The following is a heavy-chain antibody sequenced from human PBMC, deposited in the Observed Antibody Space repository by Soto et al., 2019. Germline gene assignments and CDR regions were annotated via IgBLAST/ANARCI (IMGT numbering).Heavy chain of an antibody. Sequence: GGSLRLSCAASGFTFSSYGMHWVRQAPGKGLEWVAVISYDGSNKYYADSVKGRFTISRDNAKNSLYLEMNSLRVEDTAVYYCARDWGGLGYWGQGTLVTVSS. J-gene: IGHJ4*02. CDR2: ISYDGSNK. CDR3: ARDWGGLGY. D-gene: IGHD3-10*01. V-gene: IGHV3-30*03. CDR1: GFTFSSYG.